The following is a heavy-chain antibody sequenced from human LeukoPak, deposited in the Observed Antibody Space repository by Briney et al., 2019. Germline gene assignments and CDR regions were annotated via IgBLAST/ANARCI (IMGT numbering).Heavy chain of an antibody. CDR1: GFTLDDYA. J-gene: IGHJ4*02. Sequence: GGSLRLSCAASGFTLDDYAMHLGRQAPGEGLGWVSLISGDAGSTYYADSVQGRFTISRDNSKDSLYLQMNSLRTEDTALYYCAKETGGGSFEYWGQGTLVTVSS. CDR3: AKETGGGSFEY. CDR2: ISGDAGST. V-gene: IGHV3-43*02. D-gene: IGHD3-16*01.